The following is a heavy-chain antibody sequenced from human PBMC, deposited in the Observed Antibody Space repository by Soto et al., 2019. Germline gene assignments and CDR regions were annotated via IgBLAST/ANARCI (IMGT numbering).Heavy chain of an antibody. CDR3: ARGRYGDY. CDR2: ISAHNGNT. CDR1: GYTFTSYG. D-gene: IGHD1-1*01. V-gene: IGHV1-18*01. J-gene: IGHJ4*02. Sequence: QVHLVQSGAEVKKPGASVKVSCKASGYTFTSYGITWVRQAPGQGLEWMGWISAHNGNTDYAQKLQGRVIVTRDTSTRTAYMELRSLRSDDTAVYYCARGRYGDYWGQGALVTASS.